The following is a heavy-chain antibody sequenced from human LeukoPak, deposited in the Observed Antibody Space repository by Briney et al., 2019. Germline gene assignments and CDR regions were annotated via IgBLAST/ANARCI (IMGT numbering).Heavy chain of an antibody. V-gene: IGHV1-2*04. D-gene: IGHD1-1*01. J-gene: IGHJ6*02. CDR1: GYIFTDYY. CDR3: ARDLKYNWNDDGFYGMDV. CDR2: INPNSGGT. Sequence: ASVKVSCKASGYIFTDYYLHWMRQAPGQGLEWMGWINPNSGGTNYAQKFQGWVTMTRDTSISTAYMELSRLRSDDTAVYYCARDLKYNWNDDGFYGMDVWGQGTTVTVSS.